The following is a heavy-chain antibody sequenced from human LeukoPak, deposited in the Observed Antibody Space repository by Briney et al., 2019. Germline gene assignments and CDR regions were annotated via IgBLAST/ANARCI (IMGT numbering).Heavy chain of an antibody. Sequence: ASVKVSCKASGYTFTSYGISWVRQAPGQGLEWMGWISAYNGNTNYAQKLQGRVTMTTDTSTSTAYMELSSLRSEDTAVYYCARDPAEFTYYYDSSGYYLDYWGQGTLVTVSS. CDR3: ARDPAEFTYYYDSSGYYLDY. V-gene: IGHV1-18*01. CDR2: ISAYNGNT. D-gene: IGHD3-22*01. J-gene: IGHJ4*02. CDR1: GYTFTSYG.